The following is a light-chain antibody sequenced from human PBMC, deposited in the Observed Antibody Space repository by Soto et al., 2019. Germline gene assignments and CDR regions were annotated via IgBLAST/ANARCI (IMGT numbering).Light chain of an antibody. CDR1: SSNIGAGYD. Sequence: QAALTQPPSVSVAPGQSVTIACTGSSSNIGAGYDVHWYQQLPGTAPKLLIYGNSNRPSGVPDRFSGSKSGTSASLAITGLQAEDEADYYCLSYDSSRSVLVFCGGTTLTV. J-gene: IGLJ3*02. CDR3: LSYDSSRSVLV. CDR2: GNS. V-gene: IGLV1-40*01.